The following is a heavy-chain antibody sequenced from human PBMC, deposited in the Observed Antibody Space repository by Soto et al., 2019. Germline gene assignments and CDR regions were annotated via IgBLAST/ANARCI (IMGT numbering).Heavy chain of an antibody. V-gene: IGHV1-2*02. D-gene: IGHD6-19*01. Sequence: ASVKVSCKASGYTFTGYYMHWVRQAPGQGLEWMGWINPNSGGTNYAQKFQGRVTMTRDTSISTAYMELSRLRSDDTAVYYCASRPPRRIAVAPLRECFDYWGQGTLVTVSS. CDR1: GYTFTGYY. CDR3: ASRPPRRIAVAPLRECFDY. J-gene: IGHJ4*02. CDR2: INPNSGGT.